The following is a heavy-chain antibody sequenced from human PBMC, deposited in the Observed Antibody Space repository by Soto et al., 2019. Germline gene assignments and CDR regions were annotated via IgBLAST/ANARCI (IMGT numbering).Heavy chain of an antibody. J-gene: IGHJ4*02. CDR2: VYYTGST. CDR1: GDSISTFY. V-gene: IGHV4-59*01. D-gene: IGHD3-22*01. CDR3: ARGRTVRDYADDSSDYFYFFDY. Sequence: SETLSLTCTVSGDSISTFYWGWMRQSPGKELEWIGYVYYTGSTNYNPSLKSRVTISVDRSKSQFSLKLTSANAADTAVYYCARGRTVRDYADDSSDYFYFFDYWGQGTQVTVSS.